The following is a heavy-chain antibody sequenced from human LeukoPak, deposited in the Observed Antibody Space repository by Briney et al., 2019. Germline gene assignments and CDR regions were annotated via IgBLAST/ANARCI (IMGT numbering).Heavy chain of an antibody. V-gene: IGHV1-69*13. CDR2: IIPIFGTA. CDR3: ARPPDGSGSPWRGAFDI. D-gene: IGHD3-10*01. J-gene: IGHJ3*02. CDR1: GGTFSSYA. Sequence: SVKVSCKASGGTFSSYAISWVRQAPGQGLEWMGGIIPIFGTANYAQKFQGRVTITADESTSTAYMELSSLRSEDTAVYYCARPPDGSGSPWRGAFDIWGQGTMVTVSS.